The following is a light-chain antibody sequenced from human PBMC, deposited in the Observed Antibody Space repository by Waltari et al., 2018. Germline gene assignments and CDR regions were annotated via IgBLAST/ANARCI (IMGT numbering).Light chain of an antibody. CDR2: DVD. V-gene: IGLV2-11*01. J-gene: IGLJ2*01. Sequence: QSALTQPRSVSGSPGQSVTLSCTGTSSDVGGYDYVSWYQQHPGKAPKLILSDVDKRPSGFSDRFSGSKSGNTASLTISGLQIDDEATYYCCSFAGNYTLLFGGGTNLTVL. CDR3: CSFAGNYTLL. CDR1: SSDVGGYDY.